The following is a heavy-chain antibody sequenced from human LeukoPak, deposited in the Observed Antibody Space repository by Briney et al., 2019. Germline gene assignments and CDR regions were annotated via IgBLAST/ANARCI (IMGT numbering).Heavy chain of an antibody. J-gene: IGHJ4*02. V-gene: IGHV3-23*01. D-gene: IGHD4-17*01. CDR2: IIGSGGST. CDR3: VKGPRHDYGDQPPSAY. Sequence: PGGSLRLSCAASGFTFSSYAMSWVRQAPGKGLEWVSAIIGSGGSTYYADSVKGRFTISRDNSKNTLYLQMNSLRAEDTAVYYCVKGPRHDYGDQPPSAYWGQGTLVTVSS. CDR1: GFTFSSYA.